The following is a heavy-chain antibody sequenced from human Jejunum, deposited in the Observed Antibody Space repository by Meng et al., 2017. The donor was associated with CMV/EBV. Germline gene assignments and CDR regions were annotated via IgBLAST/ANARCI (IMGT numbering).Heavy chain of an antibody. CDR1: TFSSYW. CDR3: VKRYCSSSTCHYYFDY. Sequence: TFSSYWMHWVRQATGKGLMWVSRINPDGSTATYADSVKGRFTVSRDNAKSTLYLQMNNLRAEDTAVYYCVKRYCSSSTCHYYFDYWGQGTLVTVSS. J-gene: IGHJ4*02. CDR2: INPDGSTA. V-gene: IGHV3-74*03. D-gene: IGHD2-2*01.